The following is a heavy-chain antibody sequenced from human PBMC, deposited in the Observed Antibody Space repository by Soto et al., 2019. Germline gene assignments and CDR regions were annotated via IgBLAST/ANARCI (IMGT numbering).Heavy chain of an antibody. CDR3: ARAPPGPAPRWGV. Sequence: SETLSLTCTVSNGSISSGGYSWGWIRQTPGKGLEWIGYIYPTGKTYYNPSLKNRATLSIDTSQNQFSLQLTPVTAADTAVYYCARAPPGPAPRWGVWGHGTTVTVSS. CDR1: NGSISSGGYS. CDR2: IYPTGKT. J-gene: IGHJ6*02. V-gene: IGHV4-30-2*01. D-gene: IGHD3-16*01.